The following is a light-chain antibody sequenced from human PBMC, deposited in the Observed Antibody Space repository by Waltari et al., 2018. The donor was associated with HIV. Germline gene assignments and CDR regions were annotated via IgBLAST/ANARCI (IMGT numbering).Light chain of an antibody. CDR2: GVN. V-gene: IGLV2-14*01. CDR3: TSHTLTRILL. Sequence: QSALTQPASMSGSPAQSITISCTGSILHLVLYVFVSCYKHLPNTAPQLIIYGVNRRPPGVTSRFSASKSGDVASLTISGLQPEDEADYYCTSHTLTRILLFGGGTRLTVL. J-gene: IGLJ3*02. CDR1: ILHLVLYVF.